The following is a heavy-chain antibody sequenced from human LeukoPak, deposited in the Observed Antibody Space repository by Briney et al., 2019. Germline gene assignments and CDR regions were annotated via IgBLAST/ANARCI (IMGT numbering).Heavy chain of an antibody. CDR3: AKVSVGATRGWFDP. CDR2: ISGSGGST. J-gene: IGHJ5*02. Sequence: PGGSLRLSCSASGFTFTSYTMSWVRLAPGKGLEWVSAISGSGGSTYYADSVKGRFTISRDNSKNTLYLQMNSLRAEDTAAYYCAKVSVGATRGWFDPWGQGTLVTVSS. V-gene: IGHV3-23*01. D-gene: IGHD1-26*01. CDR1: GFTFTSYT.